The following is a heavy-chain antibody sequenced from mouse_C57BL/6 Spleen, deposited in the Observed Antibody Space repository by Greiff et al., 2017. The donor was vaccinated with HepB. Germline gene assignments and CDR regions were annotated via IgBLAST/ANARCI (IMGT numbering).Heavy chain of an antibody. V-gene: IGHV5-17*01. CDR1: GFTFSDYG. CDR2: ISSGSSTI. J-gene: IGHJ3*01. Sequence: EVKLVESGGGLVKPGGSLKLSCAASGFTFSDYGMHWVRQAPEKGLEWVAYISSGSSTIYYADTVKGRFTISKDNAKNTLFLQMTSLRSEDTAIYYVATYGTYSYFDFWGKGTLVTVSS. D-gene: IGHD2-1*01. CDR3: ATYGTYSYFDF.